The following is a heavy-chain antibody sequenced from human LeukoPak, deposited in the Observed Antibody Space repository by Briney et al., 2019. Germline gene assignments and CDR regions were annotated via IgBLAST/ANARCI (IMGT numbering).Heavy chain of an antibody. CDR1: GYTFTSYA. V-gene: IGHV1-3*01. CDR2: INAGNGNT. J-gene: IGHJ5*02. CDR3: AREVTGCSSGWHLNWFDP. Sequence: ASVKVSCKASGYTFTSYAMHWVRQAPGQRLEWMGWINAGNGNTKYSQKFQGRVTITRDTSASTAYMELSSLRSEDTAVYYCAREVTGCSSGWHLNWFDPWGQGTLVTVSS. D-gene: IGHD6-19*01.